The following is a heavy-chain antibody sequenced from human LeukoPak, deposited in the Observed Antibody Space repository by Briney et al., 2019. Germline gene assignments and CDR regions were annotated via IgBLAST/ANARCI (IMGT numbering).Heavy chain of an antibody. Sequence: GGSLRLSCAASGFTFSNYVTSWVRQAPGKGLEWVSSISGGGDITYYADSVKGRFTISRDNSKNTLYLQMNSLRAEDTAVYYCAKFAVGDGYNLRPLDAFDIWGQGTMVTVSS. CDR1: GFTFSNYV. CDR3: AKFAVGDGYNLRPLDAFDI. J-gene: IGHJ3*02. CDR2: ISGGGDIT. D-gene: IGHD5-24*01. V-gene: IGHV3-23*01.